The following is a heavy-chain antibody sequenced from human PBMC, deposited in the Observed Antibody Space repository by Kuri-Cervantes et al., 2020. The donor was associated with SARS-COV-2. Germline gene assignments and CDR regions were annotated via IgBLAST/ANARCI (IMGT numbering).Heavy chain of an antibody. J-gene: IGHJ4*02. CDR1: GGSFSGYY. V-gene: IGHV4-34*01. D-gene: IGHD6-19*01. Sequence: SQTLSLTCAVYGGSFSGYYWSWIRQPLGKGLEWIGEINHSGSTNYNPSLKSRVTISVDTSKNQFSLKLSSVTAADTAVYYCASGLAVAVPFDYWGQGTLVTVSS. CDR2: INHSGST. CDR3: ASGLAVAVPFDY.